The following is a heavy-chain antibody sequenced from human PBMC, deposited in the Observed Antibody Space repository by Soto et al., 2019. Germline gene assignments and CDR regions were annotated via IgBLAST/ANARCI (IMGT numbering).Heavy chain of an antibody. Sequence: SVKVSCKASGYTFTGYYMHWVRQAPGQGLEWMGWINPNSGGTNYAQKFQGRVTMTRDTSISTAYMELSRLRSDDTAVYYCARERYFVSSGHCYYYGMDVWGQGTTVTVSS. J-gene: IGHJ6*02. CDR2: INPNSGGT. V-gene: IGHV1-2*02. D-gene: IGHD3-22*01. CDR1: GYTFTGYY. CDR3: ARERYFVSSGHCYYYGMDV.